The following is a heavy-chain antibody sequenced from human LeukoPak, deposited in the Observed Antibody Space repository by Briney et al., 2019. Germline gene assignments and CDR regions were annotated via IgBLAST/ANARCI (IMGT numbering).Heavy chain of an antibody. D-gene: IGHD3-16*01. CDR2: ISSNGGST. CDR3: ARPIQDTGIFGGLGY. CDR1: GFTFSNYA. V-gene: IGHV3-64*01. Sequence: GGSLRLSCAASGFTFSNYAMHWVRQAPGKGLDFVSAISSNGGSTYYANSVKGRFTISRDNSKNMVYLQMASLRPEDMAVYYCARPIQDTGIFGGLGYWGQGILVTVSS. J-gene: IGHJ4*02.